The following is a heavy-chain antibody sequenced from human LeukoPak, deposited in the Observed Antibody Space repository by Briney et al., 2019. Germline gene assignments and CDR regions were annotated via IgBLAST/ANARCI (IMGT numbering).Heavy chain of an antibody. CDR2: ISYDGSNK. D-gene: IGHD6-19*01. Sequence: PGGSLRLSCAASGFTFSSYGMHWVRQAPGKGLEWVAVISYDGSNKYYADSVKGRFTIPRDNSKNTLYLQMNSLRAEDTAVYYCAKGREEWLVRDYFDYWGQGTLVTVSS. CDR1: GFTFSSYG. V-gene: IGHV3-30*18. CDR3: AKGREEWLVRDYFDY. J-gene: IGHJ4*02.